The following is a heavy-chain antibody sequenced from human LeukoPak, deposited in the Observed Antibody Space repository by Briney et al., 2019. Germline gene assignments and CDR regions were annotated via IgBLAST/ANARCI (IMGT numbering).Heavy chain of an antibody. CDR2: ISYDGSNK. J-gene: IGHJ3*02. CDR3: AKAKITLIVVANPNSGALDI. V-gene: IGHV3-30*18. D-gene: IGHD3-22*01. Sequence: GGSLRLSCAASGFTFSSYGMHWVRQAPGKGLEWVAVISYDGSNKYYADSVKGRFTISRDNSKNTLYLQMNSLRAEDTAVYYCAKAKITLIVVANPNSGALDIWGQGTMVTVSS. CDR1: GFTFSSYG.